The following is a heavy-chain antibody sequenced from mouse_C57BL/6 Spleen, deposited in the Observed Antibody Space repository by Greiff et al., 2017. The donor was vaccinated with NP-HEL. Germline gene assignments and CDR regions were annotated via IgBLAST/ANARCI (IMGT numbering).Heavy chain of an antibody. Sequence: VQLQQPGAELVMPGASVKLSCKASGYTFTSYWMHWVKQRPGQGLEWIGEIDPSDSYTNYNQKFKGKSTLTVDKSSSTAYMQLSSLTSDDSAVYDCARATTVVENMDYWGQGTSVTVSS. D-gene: IGHD1-1*01. J-gene: IGHJ4*01. CDR1: GYTFTSYW. CDR3: ARATTVVENMDY. V-gene: IGHV1-69*01. CDR2: IDPSDSYT.